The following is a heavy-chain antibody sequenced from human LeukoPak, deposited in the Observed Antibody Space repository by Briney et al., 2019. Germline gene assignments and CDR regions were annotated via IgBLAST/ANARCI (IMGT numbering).Heavy chain of an antibody. V-gene: IGHV4-34*01. J-gene: IGHJ4*02. CDR3: ARERSTTINTYFFDS. CDR1: GGSFSGYY. CDR2: INHSGST. Sequence: PSETLSLTCAVYGGSFSGYYWSWIRQPPGKGLEWIGEINHSGSTNYNPSLKSRVTMSVVTSKNQFSLKLSSVTAADTAVYYCARERSTTINTYFFDSWGPGTLVTVSS. D-gene: IGHD4-11*01.